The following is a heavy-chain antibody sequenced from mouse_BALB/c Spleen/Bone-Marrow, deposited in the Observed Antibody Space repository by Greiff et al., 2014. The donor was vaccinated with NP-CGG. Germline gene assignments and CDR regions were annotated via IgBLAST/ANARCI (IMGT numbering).Heavy chain of an antibody. J-gene: IGHJ4*01. Sequence: VKLVESGTGLVGPSQRLSITCTVSGFSLTSYGVSWVRQPPGKGLEWLGVIWGDGSTNYHSALISRLSISKDNSKSQVFLKLNSLQTDDTATYYCAKQDYYRYDYAMDYWGQGTSVTVSS. CDR1: GFSLTSYG. CDR2: IWGDGST. V-gene: IGHV2-3*01. CDR3: AKQDYYRYDYAMDY. D-gene: IGHD2-14*01.